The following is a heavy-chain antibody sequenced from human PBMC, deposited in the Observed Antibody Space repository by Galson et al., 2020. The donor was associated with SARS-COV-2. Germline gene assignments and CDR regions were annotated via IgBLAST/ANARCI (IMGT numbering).Heavy chain of an antibody. D-gene: IGHD3-10*01. CDR3: ARDPWAYGSGPMDV. CDR1: AYTFTSFA. V-gene: IGHV1-3*01. CDR2: INGGNGKT. J-gene: IGHJ6*03. Sequence: ASVKVSCKASAYTFTSFAMHWVRQDPGQRLEWMGWINGGNGKTKFSQKFQGRVTITRDTSASTVYMELSSLRSEDTAVYYCARDPWAYGSGPMDVWGKGTTVTVSS.